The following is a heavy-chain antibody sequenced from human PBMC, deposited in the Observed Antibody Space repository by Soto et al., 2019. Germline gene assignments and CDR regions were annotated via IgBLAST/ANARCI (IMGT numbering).Heavy chain of an antibody. D-gene: IGHD3-22*01. J-gene: IGHJ3*02. V-gene: IGHV5-10-1*01. CDR2: IDPSDSYT. Sequence: XXSLKIYCRCSGYSFTSYWIAGVRQMPGKGLEWMGRIDPSDSYTNYSPSFQGHVTISADKSISTAYLQWSSLKAQDTSMYYCARRSDSSGYLAAFDIWGQGTMVTVSS. CDR3: ARRSDSSGYLAAFDI. CDR1: GYSFTSYW.